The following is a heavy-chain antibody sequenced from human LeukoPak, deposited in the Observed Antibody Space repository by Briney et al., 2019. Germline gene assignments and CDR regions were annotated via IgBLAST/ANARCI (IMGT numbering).Heavy chain of an antibody. CDR3: ARRPTVTTFFDY. D-gene: IGHD4-17*01. CDR2: IYNSGST. Sequence: SETLSLTCTVSGGSISSYYWSWVRQPPGKELEWIGYIYNSGSTNYNPSPKSRVTISVDTSKNQFSLKLSSVTAADTAVYYCARRPTVTTFFDYWGQGTLVTVSS. CDR1: GGSISSYY. V-gene: IGHV4-59*01. J-gene: IGHJ4*02.